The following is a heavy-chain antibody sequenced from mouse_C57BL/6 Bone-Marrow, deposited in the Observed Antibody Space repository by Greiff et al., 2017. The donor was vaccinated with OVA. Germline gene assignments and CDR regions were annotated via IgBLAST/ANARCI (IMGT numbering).Heavy chain of an antibody. Sequence: VQLQQSGAELARPGASVKLSCKASGYTFTSYGISWVKQRTGQGLEWIGEIYPRSGNTYYNEKFKGKATLTADKSSSTAYMELRSLTSEDSAVYFCARLGYDYAPWFAYWGQGTLVTVSA. CDR1: GYTFTSYG. D-gene: IGHD2-4*01. CDR3: ARLGYDYAPWFAY. J-gene: IGHJ3*01. CDR2: IYPRSGNT. V-gene: IGHV1-81*01.